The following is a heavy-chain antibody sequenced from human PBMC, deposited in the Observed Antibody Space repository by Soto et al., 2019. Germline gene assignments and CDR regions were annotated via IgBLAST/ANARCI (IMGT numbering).Heavy chain of an antibody. J-gene: IGHJ6*02. V-gene: IGHV3-15*07. Sequence: EVQLVESGGGFIQPGGSLRLSCAASGLPISNAWMNWVRQAPGEGLEWVGRIKTKSEGGPTDYAAAVKGRFTVSRDDSKNTLYLQMNSLKTEDTAVYYCTTGSVEGVWGQGTTVTVSS. CDR2: IKTKSEGGPT. CDR1: GLPISNAW. CDR3: TTGSVEGV.